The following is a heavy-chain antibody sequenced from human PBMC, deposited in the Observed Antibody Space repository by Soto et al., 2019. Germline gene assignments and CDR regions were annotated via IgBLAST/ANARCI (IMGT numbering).Heavy chain of an antibody. CDR2: MSYDGSNE. V-gene: IGHV3-30*18. Sequence: QVQLVESGGGVVQPGRSLRLSCAASGFTFSSYGMHWVRQAPGKGLEWVAVMSYDGSNEYYADSVKGRFTISRDNSKNTLYLQMNSLRAEDTAVYYCAQDFGYAGDYYFDYWGQGTLVTVSS. D-gene: IGHD2-21*02. J-gene: IGHJ4*02. CDR3: AQDFGYAGDYYFDY. CDR1: GFTFSSYG.